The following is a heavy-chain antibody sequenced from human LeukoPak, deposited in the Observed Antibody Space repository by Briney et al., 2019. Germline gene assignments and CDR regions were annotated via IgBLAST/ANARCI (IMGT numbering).Heavy chain of an antibody. Sequence: PSETLSLTCTVSGGSISSYYWSWIRQPPGKGLEWIGYIYYSGSTNYNPSLKSRVTISVDTSKNQFSLKLSSVTAADTAVYYCARVPGPDAFDIWGQGTMVTVSS. CDR1: GGSISSYY. V-gene: IGHV4-59*01. J-gene: IGHJ3*02. CDR3: ARVPGPDAFDI. CDR2: IYYSGST.